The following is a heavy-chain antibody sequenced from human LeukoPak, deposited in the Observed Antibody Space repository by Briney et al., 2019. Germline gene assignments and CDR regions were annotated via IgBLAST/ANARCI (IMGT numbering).Heavy chain of an antibody. CDR2: IWYDGSNK. Sequence: PGGSLRLSCAASGFTFSSYGMHWVRQAPGKGLEWVAVIWYDGSNKYYADSVKGRFTISRDNSKNTLYLQMNSLRAEDTAVYYCAKDGVSYDSSGYPFDYWGQGTLVTVSS. D-gene: IGHD3-22*01. CDR3: AKDGVSYDSSGYPFDY. J-gene: IGHJ4*02. V-gene: IGHV3-33*06. CDR1: GFTFSSYG.